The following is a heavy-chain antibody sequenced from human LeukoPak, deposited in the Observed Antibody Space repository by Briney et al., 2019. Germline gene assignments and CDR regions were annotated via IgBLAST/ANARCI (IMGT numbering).Heavy chain of an antibody. V-gene: IGHV3-48*01. CDR3: ARESITGHRAFDY. Sequence: GGSLRLSCAASGFTFGSYSMNWVRQAPGKGLEWISYISSGSRTIYYADSVEGRFTVSRDNAKNSLYLQMRSLRAEDTAVYYCARESITGHRAFDYWGQGTLVTVSS. CDR1: GFTFGSYS. J-gene: IGHJ4*02. D-gene: IGHD1-20*01. CDR2: ISSGSRTI.